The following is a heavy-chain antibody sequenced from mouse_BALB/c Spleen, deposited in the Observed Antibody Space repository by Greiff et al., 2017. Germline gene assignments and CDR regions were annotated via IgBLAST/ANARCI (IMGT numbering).Heavy chain of an antibody. D-gene: IGHD1-1*01. CDR1: GYTFTSYT. Sequence: VQLQQSAAELARPGASVTMSCKASGYTFTSYTMHWVKQRPGQGLEWIGYINPSSGYTEYNQKFKDKTTLTADKSSSTAYMQLSSLTSEDSAVYYCARDGSSYYFDYWGQGTTLTVSS. CDR3: ARDGSSYYFDY. V-gene: IGHV1-4*02. CDR2: INPSSGYT. J-gene: IGHJ2*01.